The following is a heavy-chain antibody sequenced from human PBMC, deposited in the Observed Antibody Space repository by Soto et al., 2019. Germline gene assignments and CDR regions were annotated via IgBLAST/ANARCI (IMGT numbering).Heavy chain of an antibody. J-gene: IGHJ4*02. CDR3: ARVRSSGWFDY. V-gene: IGHV4-59*01. Sequence: PSETLSLTCTVSGGSTSSYYWSWIRQPPGKGLEWIGYIYYSGSTNYNPSLKSRVTISVDTSKNQFSLKLSSVTAADTAVYYCARVRSSGWFDYWGQGTLVTVSS. CDR1: GGSTSSYY. CDR2: IYYSGST. D-gene: IGHD6-19*01.